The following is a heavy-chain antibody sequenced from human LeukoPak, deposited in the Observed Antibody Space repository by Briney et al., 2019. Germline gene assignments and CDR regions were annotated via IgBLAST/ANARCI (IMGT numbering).Heavy chain of an antibody. CDR2: FDPEDGET. Sequence: ASVKVSCKVSGYTXTELSMHWVRQAPGKGLEWMGGFDPEDGETIYAQKFQGRVTMTEDTSTDTAYMELSSLRSEDTAVYYCATGGYSSGWDNFDYWGQGTLVTVSS. CDR1: GYTXTELS. D-gene: IGHD6-19*01. V-gene: IGHV1-24*01. J-gene: IGHJ4*02. CDR3: ATGGYSSGWDNFDY.